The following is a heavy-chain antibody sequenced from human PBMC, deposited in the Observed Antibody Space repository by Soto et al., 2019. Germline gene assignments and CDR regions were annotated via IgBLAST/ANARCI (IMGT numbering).Heavy chain of an antibody. CDR3: AKESLPEHYGDTLFDY. Sequence: VQLLESGGALVRPGGSLRLSCLASGFSLKNYALTWARQAPGKGREGVSTFSVGGRAYYAASMQGRFTIARDSSQDTVHLQISDLRPEDTAVYYCAKESLPEHYGDTLFDYWGQGTRVTVSS. V-gene: IGHV3-23*01. D-gene: IGHD4-17*01. CDR2: FSVGGRA. CDR1: GFSLKNYA. J-gene: IGHJ4*02.